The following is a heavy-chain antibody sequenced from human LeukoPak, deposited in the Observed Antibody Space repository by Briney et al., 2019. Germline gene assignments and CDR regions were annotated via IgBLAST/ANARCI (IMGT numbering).Heavy chain of an antibody. CDR1: GFTFSSYD. CDR2: IGAAGDT. J-gene: IGHJ4*02. D-gene: IGHD4-17*01. CDR3: ARLSHYGFDY. V-gene: IGHV3-13*01. Sequence: PGGSLRLSCAAPGFTFSSYDMHWVRQATGKGLEWVSAIGAAGDTYYPGSVKGRFTISRENAKNSLYLQMNSLRAGDTAVYYCARLSHYGFDYWGQGTLVTVSS.